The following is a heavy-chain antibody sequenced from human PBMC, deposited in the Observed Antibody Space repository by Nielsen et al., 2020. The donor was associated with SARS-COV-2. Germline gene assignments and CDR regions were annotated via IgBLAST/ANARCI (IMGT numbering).Heavy chain of an antibody. CDR2: IIPIFGTA. CDR3: ARGGVYCSGGSCYLDYFDY. J-gene: IGHJ4*02. D-gene: IGHD2-15*01. Sequence: SVKVSCKASGGTFSSYAISWVRQAPGQGLEWMGGIIPIFGTANYVQKFQGRVTITADESTSTAYMELSSLRSEDTAVYYCARGGVYCSGGSCYLDYFDYWGQGTLVTVSS. CDR1: GGTFSSYA. V-gene: IGHV1-69*13.